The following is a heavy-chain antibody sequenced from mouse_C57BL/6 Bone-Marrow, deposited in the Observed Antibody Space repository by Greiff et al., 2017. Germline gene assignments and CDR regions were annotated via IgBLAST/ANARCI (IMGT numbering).Heavy chain of an antibody. CDR2: INPSSGYT. V-gene: IGHV1-7*01. D-gene: IGHD3-2*02. J-gene: IGHJ2*01. Sequence: VQLQQSGAELAKPGASVKLSCKASGYTFTSYWMHWVKQRPGQGLEWIGYINPSSGYTKYNQKFKDKATLTADKSSSTAYMQLSRLTYEDSAVYCSARSPRQLRLSGSYVDYWGQGTTLTDTS. CDR3: ARSPRQLRLSGSYVDY. CDR1: GYTFTSYW.